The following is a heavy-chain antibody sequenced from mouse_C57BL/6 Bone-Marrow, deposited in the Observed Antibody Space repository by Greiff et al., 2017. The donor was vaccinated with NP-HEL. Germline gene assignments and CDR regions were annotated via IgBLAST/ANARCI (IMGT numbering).Heavy chain of an antibody. Sequence: EVQLVESGGDLVKPGGSLKLSCAASGFTFSSYGMSWVRQTPDKRLEWVATISSGGSYTYYPDSVKGRFTISRDNAKNTLYLQMSSLKSEDTAMYYCARHRYSNFDYWGQGTTLTVSS. J-gene: IGHJ2*01. D-gene: IGHD2-5*01. V-gene: IGHV5-6*01. CDR2: ISSGGSYT. CDR1: GFTFSSYG. CDR3: ARHRYSNFDY.